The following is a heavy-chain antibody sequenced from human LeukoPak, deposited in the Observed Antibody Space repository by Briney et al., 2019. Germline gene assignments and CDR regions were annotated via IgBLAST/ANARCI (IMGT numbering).Heavy chain of an antibody. CDR1: GDSISTHY. Sequence: SETLSLTCSVSGDSISTHYWSWVRQPPGKGLEWIGYIYYSGSSNYSPSLKSRVTMSVDTSKKQVSLKLRSVTAADTAVYYCARGRVDCSSTSCYRSAPYYYYGMDVWGQGTTVTVSS. V-gene: IGHV4-59*11. CDR3: ARGRVDCSSTSCYRSAPYYYYGMDV. D-gene: IGHD2-2*02. CDR2: IYYSGSS. J-gene: IGHJ6*02.